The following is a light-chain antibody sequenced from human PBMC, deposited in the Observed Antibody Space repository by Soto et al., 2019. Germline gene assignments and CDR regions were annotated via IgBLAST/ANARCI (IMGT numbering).Light chain of an antibody. J-gene: IGKJ1*01. CDR2: AAS. V-gene: IGKV1-39*01. Sequence: DIQMTQSPSSLSASVGDRVTITCRASQSISSDLNWYQQKPGKAPKLLIYAASSLQSGVPSRFSGSGSGTAFTLPISSLQPEDFATYYCQQSYSTPRTFGQGTKVEIK. CDR1: QSISSD. CDR3: QQSYSTPRT.